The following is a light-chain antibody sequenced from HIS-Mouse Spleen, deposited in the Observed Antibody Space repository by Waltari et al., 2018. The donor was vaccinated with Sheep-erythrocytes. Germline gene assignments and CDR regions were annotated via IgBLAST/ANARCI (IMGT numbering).Light chain of an antibody. CDR1: QGISCY. CDR3: QQYYSFPFT. V-gene: IGKV1D-8*02. Sequence: AIWMTQSPSLLPASTGDRVTISCRMSQGISCYLAWYQQKPGKAPELLIYAASTLQSGVPSRCRGSGSGTDFTLTISCQQSEDFATYYCQQYYSFPFTFGPGTKVDIK. J-gene: IGKJ3*01. CDR2: AAS.